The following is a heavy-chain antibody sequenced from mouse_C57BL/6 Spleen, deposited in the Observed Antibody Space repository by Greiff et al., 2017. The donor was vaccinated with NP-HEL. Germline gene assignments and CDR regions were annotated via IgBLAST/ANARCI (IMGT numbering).Heavy chain of an antibody. V-gene: IGHV7-3*01. D-gene: IGHD2-1*01. CDR3: ARYTTPYYFDY. CDR1: GFTFTDYY. CDR2: IRNKANGYTT. J-gene: IGHJ2*01. Sequence: DVHLVESGGGLVQPGGSLSLSCAASGFTFTDYYMSWVRQPPGKALEWLGFIRNKANGYTTEYSASVKGRFTISRDNSQSILYLQMNALRAEDSATYYCARYTTPYYFDYWGQGTTLTVSS.